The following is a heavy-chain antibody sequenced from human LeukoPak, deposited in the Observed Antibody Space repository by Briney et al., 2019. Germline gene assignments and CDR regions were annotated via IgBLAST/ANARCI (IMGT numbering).Heavy chain of an antibody. CDR2: INWNRGSI. D-gene: IGHD2-21*01. CDR3: ARAYCGGDCFDY. J-gene: IGHJ4*02. V-gene: IGHV3-9*01. Sequence: PGGSLRLSCAASGFAFGDYAMHWVRQPPGKGLEWVSGINWNRGSIAYADPVKGRFTISRDNAKNSLYLQMNSLRAEDTAVYYCARAYCGGDCFDYWGQGTLVTVSS. CDR1: GFAFGDYA.